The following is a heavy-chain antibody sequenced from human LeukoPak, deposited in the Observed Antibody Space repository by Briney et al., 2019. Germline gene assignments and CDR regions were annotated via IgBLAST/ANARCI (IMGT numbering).Heavy chain of an antibody. Sequence: GGSLRLSCAASGFTFSTYGMHWVRQAPGKGLEWVAVISYDGSNRYYADSVKGRFTISRDNSKNTLYLQMNSLRAEDTAVYYCAKDWGNWGYGYYFDHWGQGTLVTVSS. CDR1: GFTFSTYG. V-gene: IGHV3-30*18. D-gene: IGHD7-27*01. J-gene: IGHJ4*02. CDR2: ISYDGSNR. CDR3: AKDWGNWGYGYYFDH.